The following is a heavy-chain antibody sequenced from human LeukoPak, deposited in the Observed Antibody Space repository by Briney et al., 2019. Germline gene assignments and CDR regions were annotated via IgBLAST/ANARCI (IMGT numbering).Heavy chain of an antibody. Sequence: PSENLSLTCGVSGDFVNSDYYWGWIRQPPGKGLEWIGSIYRSGSPTYNESLKSRITISVDTSKKQFSLKLSRVIAADTAVYYCARHPQHFGSGSYYTPFDYWGQGTLVTVSA. V-gene: IGHV4-38-2*01. J-gene: IGHJ4*02. CDR3: ARHPQHFGSGSYYTPFDY. D-gene: IGHD3-10*01. CDR1: GDFVNSDYY. CDR2: IYRSGSP.